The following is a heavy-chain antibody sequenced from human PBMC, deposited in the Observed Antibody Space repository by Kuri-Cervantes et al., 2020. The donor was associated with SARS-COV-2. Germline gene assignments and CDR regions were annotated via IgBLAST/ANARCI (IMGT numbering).Heavy chain of an antibody. J-gene: IGHJ4*02. V-gene: IGHV4-34*01. Sequence: SQTLSLTCAVYGESFIGYYWSWVRQPPGKGLEWIGDINHSGSTTYNPSLKSRVTISLDTSTNQFSLKLSSVTAADTAVYYCARVFTASFDFWGQGTLVTVSS. CDR2: INHSGST. CDR1: GESFIGYY. CDR3: ARVFTASFDF.